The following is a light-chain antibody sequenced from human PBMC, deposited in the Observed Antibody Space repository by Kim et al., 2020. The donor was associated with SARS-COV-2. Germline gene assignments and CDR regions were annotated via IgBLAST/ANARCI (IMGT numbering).Light chain of an antibody. CDR2: DVS. CDR1: SSDVGGYNY. V-gene: IGLV2-14*03. Sequence: GQSITISCTGTSSDVGGYNYVSWYQQQPGKAPKLMIYDVSNRPSGVSNRFSGSKSGNTASLTISGLQAEDEADYYCSSYTSSSTWVFGGGTKVTVL. J-gene: IGLJ3*02. CDR3: SSYTSSSTWV.